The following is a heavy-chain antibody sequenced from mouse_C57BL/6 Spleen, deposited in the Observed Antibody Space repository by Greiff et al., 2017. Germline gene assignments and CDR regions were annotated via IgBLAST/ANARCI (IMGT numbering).Heavy chain of an antibody. Sequence: QVQLQQPGAELVKPGASVKLSCKASGYTFTSYWMHWVKQRSGQGLEWIGMIHPNSGSTNYNEKFKSKATLTVDKSSSTAYMQLSSLTSEESAVYYCARGYDDDEGRAWFAYWGQGTLVTVSA. CDR2: IHPNSGST. CDR3: ARGYDDDEGRAWFAY. V-gene: IGHV1-64*01. D-gene: IGHD2-4*01. J-gene: IGHJ3*01. CDR1: GYTFTSYW.